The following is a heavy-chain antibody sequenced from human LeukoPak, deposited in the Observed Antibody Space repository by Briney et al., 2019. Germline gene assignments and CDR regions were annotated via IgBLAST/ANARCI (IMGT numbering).Heavy chain of an antibody. CDR2: IYTSGST. J-gene: IGHJ4*02. V-gene: IGHV4-4*07. Sequence: SETLSLTCTVSGGSISSYYWSWIRQPAGKGLEWIGRIYTSGSTNYNPSLKSRVTMSVDTSKNQFSLKLSSVTAADTAVYYCARDLGIWEDEGYYFDYWGQGTLVTVSS. CDR1: GGSISSYY. CDR3: ARDLGIWEDEGYYFDY. D-gene: IGHD3-16*01.